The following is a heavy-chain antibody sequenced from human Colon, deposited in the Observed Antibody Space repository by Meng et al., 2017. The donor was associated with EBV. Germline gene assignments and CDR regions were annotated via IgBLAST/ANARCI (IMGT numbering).Heavy chain of an antibody. J-gene: IGHJ4*02. D-gene: IGHD2-21*02. CDR3: ARVGAYCGGDCYHPR. CDR1: GGPLRSRNW. Sequence: QGQQQESGPGVVKPSGTLSLTCAVSGGPLRSRNWWSWVRQPPGKGLEWIGEIYHSGSTNYNPSLKSRVTISVDESKNQFSLRLSSVTAADTAVYYCARVGAYCGGDCYHPRWGQGTLVTVSS. V-gene: IGHV4-4*02. CDR2: IYHSGST.